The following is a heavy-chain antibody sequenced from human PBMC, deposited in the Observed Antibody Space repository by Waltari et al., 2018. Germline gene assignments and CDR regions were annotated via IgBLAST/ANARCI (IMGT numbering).Heavy chain of an antibody. CDR2: IKQDGSEK. CDR1: GFTFSSYW. V-gene: IGHV3-7*01. J-gene: IGHJ3*02. D-gene: IGHD3-10*01. Sequence: EVQLVESGGGLVQPGGSLRLSCAASGFTFSSYWMSWVRQAPGKGLEWVANIKQDGSEKYYVDSVKGRFTISRDNAKNSLYLQMNSLRAEDTAVYYCARDAQFVLWFRESTDAFDIWGQGTMVTVSS. CDR3: ARDAQFVLWFRESTDAFDI.